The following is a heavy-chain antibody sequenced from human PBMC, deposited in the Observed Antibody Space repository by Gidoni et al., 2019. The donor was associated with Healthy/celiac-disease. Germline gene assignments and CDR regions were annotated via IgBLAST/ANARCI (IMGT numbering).Heavy chain of an antibody. CDR1: GFTFSNAW. V-gene: IGHV3-15*01. Sequence: EVQLVESGGGLVKPGGSLRLSCAASGFTFSNAWMSWVRPAPGKGLEWVGRIKSKTDGGTTDYAAPVKGRFTISRDDSKNTLYLQMNSLKTEDTAVYYCTTDGGLDYYYGMDVWGQGTTVTVSS. CDR3: TTDGGLDYYYGMDV. D-gene: IGHD3-16*01. CDR2: IKSKTDGGTT. J-gene: IGHJ6*02.